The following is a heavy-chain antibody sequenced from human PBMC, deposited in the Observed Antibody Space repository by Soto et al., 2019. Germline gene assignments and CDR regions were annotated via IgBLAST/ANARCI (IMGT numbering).Heavy chain of an antibody. CDR3: ARAYSGSHPLDY. V-gene: IGHV3-23*01. J-gene: IGHJ4*02. Sequence: EVQLLESGGGLIQPGGSLRLSCAASGFTFNSYAMNWVRQAPGRGLEWVSAISGGGSSTYYGDSVKGRFTISRDNSKTTLYLQMSSLGAEDTAIYYCARAYSGSHPLDYWGQGTLVTVSS. CDR1: GFTFNSYA. D-gene: IGHD6-6*01. CDR2: ISGGGSST.